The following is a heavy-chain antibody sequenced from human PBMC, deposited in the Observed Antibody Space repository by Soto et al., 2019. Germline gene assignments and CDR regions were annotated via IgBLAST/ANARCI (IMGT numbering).Heavy chain of an antibody. CDR3: AKDIHYYYDSSGYYSDYYYGMDV. Sequence: PGGSLRPSCAASGFTFSSYGMHWVRQAPGKGLEGVAVISYDGSNKYYADSVKGRFTISRDNSKNTLYLQMNSLRAEDTAVYYCAKDIHYYYDSSGYYSDYYYGMDVWGQGTTVTVSS. J-gene: IGHJ6*02. CDR2: ISYDGSNK. D-gene: IGHD3-22*01. CDR1: GFTFSSYG. V-gene: IGHV3-30*18.